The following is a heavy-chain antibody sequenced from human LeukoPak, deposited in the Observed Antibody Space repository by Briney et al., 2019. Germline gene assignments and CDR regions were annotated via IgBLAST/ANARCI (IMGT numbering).Heavy chain of an antibody. D-gene: IGHD3-10*01. V-gene: IGHV1-2*02. CDR3: ARDLDGVLWFGRSGPGFDY. CDR2: INPNSGGT. J-gene: IGHJ4*02. CDR1: GYTFTGYY. Sequence: ASVKVSCKASGYTFTGYYMHWVRQAPGQGLEWMGWINPNSGGTNYAQKFQGRVTMTRDTSISTAYMELSRLRSNDTAVYYCARDLDGVLWFGRSGPGFDYWGQGTLVTVSS.